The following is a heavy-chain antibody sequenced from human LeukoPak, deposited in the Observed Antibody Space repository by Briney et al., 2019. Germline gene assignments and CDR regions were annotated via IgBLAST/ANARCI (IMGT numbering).Heavy chain of an antibody. V-gene: IGHV4-59*01. Sequence: PSETLSLTRTVSGGSISSYYWSWIRQPPGKGLEWIGYIYYSGSTNYNPSLKSRVTISVDTSKNQFSLKLSSVTAADTAVYYCARGVSSSWHFDLWGRGTLVTVSS. CDR3: ARGVSSSWHFDL. D-gene: IGHD6-13*01. CDR2: IYYSGST. CDR1: GGSISSYY. J-gene: IGHJ2*01.